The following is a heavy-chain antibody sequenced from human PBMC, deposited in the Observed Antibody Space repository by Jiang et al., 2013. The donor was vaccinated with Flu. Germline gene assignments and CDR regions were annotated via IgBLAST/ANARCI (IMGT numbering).Heavy chain of an antibody. V-gene: IGHV2-5*02. Sequence: LVKPTQTLTLTCTFSGFSLSTSGVGVGWIRQPPGKALEWLALIYWDDDKRYSPSLKSRLTITKDTSKNQVVLTMTNMDPVDTATYYCAHRTGGGGGDSFDYWGQGTLVTVSS. D-gene: IGHD3-16*01. CDR1: GFSLSTSGVG. J-gene: IGHJ4*02. CDR2: IYWDDDK. CDR3: AHRTGGGGGDSFDY.